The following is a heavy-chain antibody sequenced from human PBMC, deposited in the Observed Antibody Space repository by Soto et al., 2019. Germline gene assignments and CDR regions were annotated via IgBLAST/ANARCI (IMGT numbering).Heavy chain of an antibody. CDR2: ISYDGSNK. CDR1: GFTFSSYG. CDR3: AKATTWVRFLELLLRGNGMDV. J-gene: IGHJ6*02. Sequence: QVQLVESGGGVVQPGRSLRLSCAASGFTFSSYGMHWVRQAPGKGLEWVAVISYDGSNKYYADSVKGRFTISRDNSKNTLYLQMNSLRAEDTAVYYCAKATTWVRFLELLLRGNGMDVWGQGTTVTVSS. V-gene: IGHV3-30*18. D-gene: IGHD3-3*01.